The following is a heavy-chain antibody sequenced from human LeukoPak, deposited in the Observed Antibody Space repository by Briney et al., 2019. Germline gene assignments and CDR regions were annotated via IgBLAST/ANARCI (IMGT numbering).Heavy chain of an antibody. CDR2: IVVGSGHT. Sequence: SVKVSCKASGFTFATSTVQWVRQARGQRLEWMGWIVVGSGHTNYAQKFQQRVTITRDMSTSTAYMYLSSLTSEDTALYYCAATLTVTSGSTYYGLDVWGQGTMVTVSS. V-gene: IGHV1-58*01. D-gene: IGHD4-17*01. CDR1: GFTFATST. CDR3: AATLTVTSGSTYYGLDV. J-gene: IGHJ6*02.